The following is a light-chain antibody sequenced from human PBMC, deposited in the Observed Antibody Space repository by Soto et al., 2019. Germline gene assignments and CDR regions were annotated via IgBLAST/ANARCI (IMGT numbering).Light chain of an antibody. CDR1: QSIDRW. CDR3: QHYNSYGT. J-gene: IGKJ1*01. CDR2: HAS. Sequence: IQMTQSPSTLSATAGDRVAITCRASQSIDRWLAWYQQKPGKAPKILIYHASSLETGVPSRFSGSGSGTEFTLTITSVQPDDFATYYCQHYNSYGTFGQGTKVDIK. V-gene: IGKV1-5*01.